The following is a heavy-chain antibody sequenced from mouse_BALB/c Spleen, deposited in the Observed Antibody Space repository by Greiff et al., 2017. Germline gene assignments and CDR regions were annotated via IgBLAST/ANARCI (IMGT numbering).Heavy chain of an antibody. CDR2: ISDGGSYT. CDR3: ARDLGFDAMDY. Sequence: EVMLVESGGGLVKPGGSLKLSCAASGFTFSDYYMYWVRQTPEKRLEWVATISDGGSYTYYPDSVKGRFTISRDNAKNNLYLQMSSLKSEDTAMYYCARDLGFDAMDYWGQGTSVTVSS. V-gene: IGHV5-4*02. CDR1: GFTFSDYY. D-gene: IGHD4-1*01. J-gene: IGHJ4*01.